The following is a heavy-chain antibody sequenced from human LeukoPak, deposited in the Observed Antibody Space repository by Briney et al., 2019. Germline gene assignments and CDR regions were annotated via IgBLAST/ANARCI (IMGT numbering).Heavy chain of an antibody. CDR3: ARSLDTAMVLSPSYFDS. D-gene: IGHD5-18*01. V-gene: IGHV3-48*03. Sequence: GGSLRLSCEVSGFSFSSYEMNWVRQAPGKGLEWVSYISRSATTISYADSVKGRFTISRGNAKNSLYLQMNSLRTEDTAVYYCARSLDTAMVLSPSYFDSWGQGTLVTVSS. J-gene: IGHJ4*02. CDR2: ISRSATTI. CDR1: GFSFSSYE.